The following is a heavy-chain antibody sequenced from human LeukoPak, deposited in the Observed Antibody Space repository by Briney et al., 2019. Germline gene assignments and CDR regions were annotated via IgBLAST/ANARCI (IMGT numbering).Heavy chain of an antibody. CDR1: GFTFTYV. Sequence: GGSLTLSCAASGFTFTYVMSWVRQAPGKGLEWVSSISVRDDSTYYADSVRGRFTISRDNSKNTVYLQMKSLRAEDTAIYYCAKNRQQLIPEDFDYWGQGTMFTVSS. CDR2: ISVRDDST. V-gene: IGHV3-23*01. J-gene: IGHJ4*02. CDR3: AKNRQQLIPEDFDY. D-gene: IGHD1-1*01.